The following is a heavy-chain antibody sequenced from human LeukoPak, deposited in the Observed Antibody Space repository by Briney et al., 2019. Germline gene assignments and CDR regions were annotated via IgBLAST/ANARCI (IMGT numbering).Heavy chain of an antibody. J-gene: IGHJ6*02. D-gene: IGHD4-17*01. CDR2: ISGSGGST. Sequence: GGSLRLSCAASGFTVSSNYMSWVRQAPGKGLEWVSAISGSGGSTYYADSVKGRFTISRDNSKNTLYLQMNSLRAEDTAVYYCAKDPVTTHDYGDYDEGYYYGMDVWGQGTTVTVSS. CDR1: GFTVSSNY. V-gene: IGHV3-23*01. CDR3: AKDPVTTHDYGDYDEGYYYGMDV.